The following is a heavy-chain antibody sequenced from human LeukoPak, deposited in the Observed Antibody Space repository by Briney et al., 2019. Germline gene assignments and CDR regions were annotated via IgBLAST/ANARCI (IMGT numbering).Heavy chain of an antibody. CDR3: AKGCSAWFFDY. V-gene: IGHV3-23*01. D-gene: IGHD6-19*01. CDR2: ILGSGGST. CDR1: GFTFSSYA. Sequence: GGSLRLSCAASGFTFSSYAMSWVRQAPGKGLEWVSSILGSGGSTNYADSVKGRFTISRDNSKNTLFLEMNSLRAEDTAVYYCAKGCSAWFFDYWGQGTLVTVSS. J-gene: IGHJ4*02.